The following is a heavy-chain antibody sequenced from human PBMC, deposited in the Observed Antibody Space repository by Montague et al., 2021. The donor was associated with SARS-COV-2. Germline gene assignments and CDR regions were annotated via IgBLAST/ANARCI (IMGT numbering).Heavy chain of an antibody. CDR1: GDSISSGYFY. Sequence: SETLSLTCTVSGDSISSGYFYWGWIRQPPGKGLEWVGTIHYSGITYYNPSLKSRDTISVDTSRNQFSLKLSSVTAADTAIYYCARHLAISGPAAVSDYWGQGTLVTVSS. D-gene: IGHD2-2*01. J-gene: IGHJ4*02. CDR2: IHYSGIT. V-gene: IGHV4-39*01. CDR3: ARHLAISGPAAVSDY.